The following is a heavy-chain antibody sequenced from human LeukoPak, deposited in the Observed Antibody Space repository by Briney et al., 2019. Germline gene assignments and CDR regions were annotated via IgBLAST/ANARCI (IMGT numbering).Heavy chain of an antibody. CDR3: ARDHNWVFDY. CDR1: GFMFNSYT. Sequence: GGSLRLSCAASGFMFNSYTMNWVRQAPGKGLEWISYIGGGETTSYADSVKGRFTISRVDAKKSLYLQMNSLRAEDTAVYYCARDHNWVFDYWGQGILVTVSS. V-gene: IGHV3-48*04. J-gene: IGHJ4*02. CDR2: IGGGETT. D-gene: IGHD1-20*01.